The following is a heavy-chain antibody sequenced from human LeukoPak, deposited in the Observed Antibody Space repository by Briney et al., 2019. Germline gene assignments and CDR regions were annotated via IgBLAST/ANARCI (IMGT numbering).Heavy chain of an antibody. D-gene: IGHD3-16*02. J-gene: IGHJ3*02. CDR1: GYSFTSYW. CDR3: ARGDMITFGGVIVRGCAFDI. Sequence: GESLRISCKGSGYSFTSYWIGWVRQMPGKGLEWMGIIYPGDSDTRYSPSFQGQVTISADKSISTAYLQWSSLKASDTAMYYCARGDMITFGGVIVRGCAFDIWGQGTMVTVSS. V-gene: IGHV5-51*01. CDR2: IYPGDSDT.